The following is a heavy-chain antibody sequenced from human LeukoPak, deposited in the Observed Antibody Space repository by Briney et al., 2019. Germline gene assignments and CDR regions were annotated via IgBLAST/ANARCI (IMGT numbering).Heavy chain of an antibody. CDR1: GGSISSGRYY. V-gene: IGHV4-61*02. D-gene: IGHD6-19*01. Sequence: TSETLSLTCTVSGGSISSGRYYLSWIRQPAGKGLEWIGRIYTSGSTNYNPSLKSRVTISVDTSKNQFSLKLTSVTAADTAVYYCARHRDSSGWFGEGDYWGQGTLVTVSS. CDR2: IYTSGST. J-gene: IGHJ4*01. CDR3: ARHRDSSGWFGEGDY.